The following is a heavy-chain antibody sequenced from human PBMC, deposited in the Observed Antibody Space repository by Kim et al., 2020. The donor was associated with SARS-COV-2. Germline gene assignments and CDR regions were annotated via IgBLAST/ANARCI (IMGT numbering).Heavy chain of an antibody. CDR1: GFTFNNFG. D-gene: IGHD3-10*01. CDR2: ISYEGSKK. Sequence: GGSLRLSCAASGFTFNNFGMHWVRQAPGKGLEWVAVISYEGSKKHYADSVNGRFTISRDSFKNTMSLQMSGLTAEDTAVYYCAKGNVCLWFGKFHDDAFDLWGQGTMLTVSS. V-gene: IGHV3-30*18. J-gene: IGHJ3*01. CDR3: AKGNVCLWFGKFHDDAFDL.